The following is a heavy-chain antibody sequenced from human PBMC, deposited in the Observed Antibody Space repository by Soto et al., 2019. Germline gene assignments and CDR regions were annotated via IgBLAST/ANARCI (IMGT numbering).Heavy chain of an antibody. J-gene: IGHJ4*02. CDR3: SRGGPPIDH. D-gene: IGHD3-10*01. Sequence: QVQLVQSGAEEKKPGASVKVSCKASGYTFSSYAMPWERQAPGQRLEWMGWINAGNGNTKYSQQFQGRVTITRDTSASTAYRELRSLRSEDTAVYYCSRGGPPIDHWGQGALGTVSS. CDR1: GYTFSSYA. V-gene: IGHV1-3*05. CDR2: INAGNGNT.